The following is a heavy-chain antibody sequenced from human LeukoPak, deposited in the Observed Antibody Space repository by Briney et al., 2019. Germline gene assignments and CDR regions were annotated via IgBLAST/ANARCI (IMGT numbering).Heavy chain of an antibody. D-gene: IGHD3-10*01. CDR3: ATRSRGDAFDI. Sequence: PGGSLRLSCAASGFTISSCSMNWVRQAPGKGLEWVSYISSSSSPIYYADSVKGRFTISRDNAKNSLYLQMNSLRAEDTAVYCCATRSRGDAFDIWGQGTMVTVSS. J-gene: IGHJ3*02. V-gene: IGHV3-48*01. CDR1: GFTISSCS. CDR2: ISSSSSPI.